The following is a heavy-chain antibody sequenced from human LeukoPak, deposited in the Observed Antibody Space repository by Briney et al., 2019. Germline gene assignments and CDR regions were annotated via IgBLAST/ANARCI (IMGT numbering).Heavy chain of an antibody. CDR2: MNPNSGNT. Sequence: ASVKVSCKASGYTFTSYDINWVRQATGQGLEWMGWMNPNSGNTGYAQKFQGRVTMTRNTSISTAYMELSSLRSEDTAVYYCARAISGDCYYYMDVWGKGTTVTVSS. CDR1: GYTFTSYD. D-gene: IGHD3-9*01. J-gene: IGHJ6*03. CDR3: ARAISGDCYYYMDV. V-gene: IGHV1-8*01.